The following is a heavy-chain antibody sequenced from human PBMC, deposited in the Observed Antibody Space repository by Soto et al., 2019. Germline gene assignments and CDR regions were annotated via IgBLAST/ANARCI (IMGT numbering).Heavy chain of an antibody. CDR1: GYTFSSYG. J-gene: IGHJ4*02. V-gene: IGHV1-18*01. CDR2: ISAYNDNT. D-gene: IGHD3-9*01. CDR3: ARDPTDILTGTYYFDY. Sequence: ASVKVSWKASGYTFSSYGISWVRQAPGQGLEWMGWISAYNDNTKYAQKLQGRVTMTTDTSARTVYMELRSLRSDDTAVYYCARDPTDILTGTYYFDYWGQGTLVTVSS.